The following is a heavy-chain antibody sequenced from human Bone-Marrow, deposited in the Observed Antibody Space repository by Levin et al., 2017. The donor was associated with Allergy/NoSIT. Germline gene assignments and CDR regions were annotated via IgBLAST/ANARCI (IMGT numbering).Heavy chain of an antibody. Sequence: GESLKISCTASRLSFRDSLLRLVLPVPCKGLEWVATINQDGSERSYVDSVKGRFTISRDNAKDSLYLQMNSLRAEDTAVYYCARKKYYYDASTLGWFDPWGQGTLVNVSS. CDR1: RLSFRDSL. J-gene: IGHJ5*02. V-gene: IGHV3-7*01. D-gene: IGHD3-22*01. CDR3: ARKKYYYDASTLGWFDP. CDR2: INQDGSER.